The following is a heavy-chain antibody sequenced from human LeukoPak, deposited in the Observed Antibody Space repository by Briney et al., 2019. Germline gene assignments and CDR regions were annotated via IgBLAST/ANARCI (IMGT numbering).Heavy chain of an antibody. CDR3: ARDGVGGGGQFDY. V-gene: IGHV3-7*03. CDR2: IKKTGSET. D-gene: IGHD3-16*01. CDR1: GFTFSHFW. Sequence: GGSLRLSCAASGFTFSHFWMSWVRQAPGKGLEWVAYIKKTGSETYYVDSVKGRFTISRDNAKNSLYLQMNSLRAEDTAVYYCARDGVGGGGQFDYWGQGTLVTVSS. J-gene: IGHJ4*02.